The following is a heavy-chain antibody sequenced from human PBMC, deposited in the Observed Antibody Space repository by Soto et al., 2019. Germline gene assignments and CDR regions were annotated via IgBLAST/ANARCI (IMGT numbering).Heavy chain of an antibody. J-gene: IGHJ2*01. V-gene: IGHV3-30-3*01. CDR1: GFPFSSYA. Sequence: QVQLVESGGGVVQPGRSLRLSCAASGFPFSSYAMHWVRQAPGKGLEWVTVISYDGSDKYSADSAKGRFTISRDNSKSTLYLQMNSLRAEDRAVYYCARELPRLGRWYFDLWGRGTLVTVSS. CDR2: ISYDGSDK. D-gene: IGHD7-27*01. CDR3: ARELPRLGRWYFDL.